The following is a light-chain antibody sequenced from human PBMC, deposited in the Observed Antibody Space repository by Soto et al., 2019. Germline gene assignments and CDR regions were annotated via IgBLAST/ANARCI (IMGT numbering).Light chain of an antibody. J-gene: IGKJ1*01. CDR1: HSFSNN. CDR2: GTS. Sequence: EVVMTQSPATLSLSPGERATLXWKTSHSFSNNLAWYQQKPGQAPRLLIYGTSTRATGIPDRFSGSESGTDFTLTISRLEPEDFAVYYCQQYGSSPWTFGQGTKVDIK. CDR3: QQYGSSPWT. V-gene: IGKV3-20*01.